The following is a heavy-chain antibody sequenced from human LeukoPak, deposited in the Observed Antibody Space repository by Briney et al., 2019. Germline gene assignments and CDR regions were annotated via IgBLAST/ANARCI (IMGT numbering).Heavy chain of an antibody. D-gene: IGHD3-16*02. V-gene: IGHV1-18*01. CDR1: GYTFTTYS. CDR3: ARCDYVWGNYRYRPILYFGF. CDR2: ISGYDGNR. J-gene: IGHJ4*02. Sequence: GASVKVSCKASGYTFTTYSISWVRQAPGQGLEWMGWISGYDGNRTYAQKFQGRVTMTTDTSTSTAYMELRSLRSDDTAVYYCARCDYVWGNYRYRPILYFGFWGQGTLVTVSS.